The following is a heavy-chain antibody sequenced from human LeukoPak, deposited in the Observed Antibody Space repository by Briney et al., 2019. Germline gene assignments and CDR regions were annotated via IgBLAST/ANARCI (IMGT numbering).Heavy chain of an antibody. J-gene: IGHJ4*02. Sequence: SETLSLTCTVPGGSISSGGYYWSWLRQHPGKGLEWIGYIYYSGSTYYNPSLKSRVTISVDTSKNQFSLKLSSVTAADTAVYYCARAGTAARRGFDYWGQGTLVTVSS. CDR2: IYYSGST. CDR3: ARAGTAARRGFDY. D-gene: IGHD6-25*01. V-gene: IGHV4-31*03. CDR1: GGSISSGGYY.